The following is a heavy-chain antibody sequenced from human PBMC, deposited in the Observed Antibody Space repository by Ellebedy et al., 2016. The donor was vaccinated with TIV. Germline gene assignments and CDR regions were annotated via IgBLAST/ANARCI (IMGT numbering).Heavy chain of an antibody. CDR1: SGSISSSSFY. CDR3: ARVLRGGRSGDYFDS. D-gene: IGHD1-1*01. CDR2: IYYSGTT. V-gene: IGHV4-39*07. Sequence: MPSETLSLTCTVASGSISSSSFYWGWFRQPPGKGLEWIGNIYYSGTTYYSPSLKSRVTMSVDTSRNQFSLNLRSVTDADTAVYYCARVLRGGRSGDYFDSWGQGTLVTVSS. J-gene: IGHJ4*02.